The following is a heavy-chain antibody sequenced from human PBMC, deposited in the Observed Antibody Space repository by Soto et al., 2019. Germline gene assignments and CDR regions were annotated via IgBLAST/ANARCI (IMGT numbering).Heavy chain of an antibody. CDR2: INPSGGTT. CDR1: GYTFTSYY. D-gene: IGHD4-17*01. V-gene: IGHV1-46*01. Sequence: QVQLVQSGTEVKRPGASVKVSCKASGYTFTSYYIHWVRQAPGQGLEWMGIINPSGGTTSYAQKFQGRVTTTTDTSTTTVYMELSSLRSEDTALYYCARVRDYGDYGGLGYWGQGTLVTVSS. J-gene: IGHJ4*02. CDR3: ARVRDYGDYGGLGY.